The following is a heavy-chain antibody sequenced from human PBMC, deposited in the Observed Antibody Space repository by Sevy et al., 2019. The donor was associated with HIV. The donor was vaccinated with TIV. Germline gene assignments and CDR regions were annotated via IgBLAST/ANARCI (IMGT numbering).Heavy chain of an antibody. CDR3: VRSLLPTAPIITIFAVVESDAFDI. Sequence: GGSLRLSCAASGFTFSSYAMHWVRQAPGKGLEWVAAISYDGSNKYYRDSVKGRFTISRDNSKNALYLQMNSQRAEDTAVYYCVRSLLPTAPIITIFAVVESDAFDIWGQGTMVTVSS. J-gene: IGHJ3*02. CDR1: GFTFSSYA. CDR2: ISYDGSNK. D-gene: IGHD3-3*01. V-gene: IGHV3-30-3*01.